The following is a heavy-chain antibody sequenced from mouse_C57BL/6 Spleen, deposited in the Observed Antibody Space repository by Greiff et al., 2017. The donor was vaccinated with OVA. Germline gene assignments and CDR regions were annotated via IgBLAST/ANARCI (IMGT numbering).Heavy chain of an antibody. J-gene: IGHJ4*01. CDR2: IYPGSGNT. V-gene: IGHV1-76*01. D-gene: IGHD2-4*01. Sequence: QVHVKQSGAELVRPGASVKLSCKASGYTFTDYYINWVKQRPGQGLEWIARIYPGSGNTYYNEKFKGKATLTAEKSSSTAYMQLSSLTSEDSAVYFCARRDYDYDGLYAMDYWGQEPQSPSPQ. CDR1: GYTFTDYY. CDR3: ARRDYDYDGLYAMDY.